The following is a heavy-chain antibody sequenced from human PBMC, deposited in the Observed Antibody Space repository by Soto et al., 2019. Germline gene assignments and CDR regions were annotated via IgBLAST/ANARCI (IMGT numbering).Heavy chain of an antibody. Sequence: SETLSLTCAVDGGSFSCYYWSWIRQPPGKGLEWIGEINHSGSTNYNPSLKSRVTISVDTSKNQFSLKLSSVTAADTAVYYCARGIRGVIIQGAFDIWGQGTMVTVS. CDR1: GGSFSCYY. CDR2: INHSGST. CDR3: ARGIRGVIIQGAFDI. D-gene: IGHD3-10*01. J-gene: IGHJ3*02. V-gene: IGHV4-34*01.